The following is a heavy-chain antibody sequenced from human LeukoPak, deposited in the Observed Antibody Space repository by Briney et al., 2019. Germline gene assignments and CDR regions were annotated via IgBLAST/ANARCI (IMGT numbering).Heavy chain of an antibody. J-gene: IGHJ4*02. CDR2: IHYSGST. CDR3: ARGIRSAGYYGSGSYAYYFDY. D-gene: IGHD3-10*01. Sequence: PSETLSLTCTVSGGSISSSSYYWGWIRQPPGKGLEWIGSIHYSGSTNYNPSLKSRVTISVDTSKNQFSLKLSSVTAADTAVYYCARGIRSAGYYGSGSYAYYFDYWGQGTLVTVSS. CDR1: GGSISSSSYY. V-gene: IGHV4-39*07.